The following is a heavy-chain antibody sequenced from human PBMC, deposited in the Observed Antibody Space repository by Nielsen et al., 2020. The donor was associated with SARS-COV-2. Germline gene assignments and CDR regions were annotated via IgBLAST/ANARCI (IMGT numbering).Heavy chain of an antibody. CDR1: GFIFTDFS. CDR3: ARFRSGGYWYFDV. D-gene: IGHD3-3*01. CDR2: ISLTSTTT. Sequence: GESLKISCAVSGFIFTDFSMNWVRQAPGKGLEWVSYISLTSTTTYYADSVKGRFTVSRDNAKASLYLQLDSLRPEDTAVYYCARFRSGGYWYFDVWGRGTLVTVSS. V-gene: IGHV3-48*04. J-gene: IGHJ2*01.